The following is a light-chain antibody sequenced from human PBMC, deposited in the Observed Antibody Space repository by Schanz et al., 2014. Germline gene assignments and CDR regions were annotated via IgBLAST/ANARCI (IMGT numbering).Light chain of an antibody. J-gene: IGLJ1*01. Sequence: QHASVSGSPGQSITISCTGTGSDVGGYNYVSWYQQHPGKAPKLIIYGVTNRPSGVSTRFSGSKSGNTASLTISGLQAEDEADYYCCSYVSSTTPYVFGFGTKLTVL. V-gene: IGLV2-14*03. CDR2: GVT. CDR1: GSDVGGYNY. CDR3: CSYVSSTTPYV.